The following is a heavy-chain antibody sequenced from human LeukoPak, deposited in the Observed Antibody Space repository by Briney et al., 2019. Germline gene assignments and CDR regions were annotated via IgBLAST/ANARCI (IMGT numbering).Heavy chain of an antibody. CDR1: GGXISNYF. D-gene: IGHD7-27*01. V-gene: IGHV4-59*08. CDR2: IYSSGST. Sequence: SETLSLTCSVSGGXISNYFWTWIRQPPGKGLERIGDIYSSGSTYYNPSLKSRVTISVDTSKNRFSLKLSTVTAADTAVYYCARRPTGDPKFDYWGQGTLVTVSS. J-gene: IGHJ4*02. CDR3: ARRPTGDPKFDY.